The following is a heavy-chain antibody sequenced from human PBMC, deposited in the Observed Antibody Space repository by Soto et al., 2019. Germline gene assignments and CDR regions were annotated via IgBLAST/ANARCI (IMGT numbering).Heavy chain of an antibody. CDR2: ISAYNGNT. CDR3: AGDLTYSSTPGDNWFDP. Sequence: QVQLVQSGAEVKKPGASVKVSCKASGYTFTSYGISWVRQAPGQGLEWMGWISAYNGNTNYAQKLQGRVTMTTDTSTSTAEMELRSLRSDDTAVYYCAGDLTYSSTPGDNWFDPWGQGTLVTVSS. J-gene: IGHJ5*02. V-gene: IGHV1-18*01. D-gene: IGHD6-13*01. CDR1: GYTFTSYG.